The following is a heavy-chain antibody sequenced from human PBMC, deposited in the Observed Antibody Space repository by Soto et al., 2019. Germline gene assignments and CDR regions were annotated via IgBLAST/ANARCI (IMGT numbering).Heavy chain of an antibody. V-gene: IGHV3-23*01. CDR2: ITDSGGTT. J-gene: IGHJ4*02. D-gene: IGHD1-7*01. CDR1: GFTFSSYA. Sequence: EVQLLESGGALVQPGGSLRLSCAPSGFTFSSYAMSWVRQAPGKGLEWVSTITDSGGTTYYADSVKGRFTISRDNSKNTQYLQMNSLRAEDTAVYYCAPGADRTKVRLGWGQGTLVTVSS. CDR3: APGADRTKVRLG.